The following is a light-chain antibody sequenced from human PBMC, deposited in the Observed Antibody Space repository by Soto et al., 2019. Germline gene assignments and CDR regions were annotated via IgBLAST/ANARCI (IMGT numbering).Light chain of an antibody. CDR2: EVT. J-gene: IGLJ1*01. V-gene: IGLV2-14*01. CDR1: SSDVGGYDY. Sequence: QSALTQPASVSGSPGQSITISCTGTSSDVGGYDYVSWYQQHPGKVPKFMIYEVTNRPSGVSHRFSGSKSGNTASLTISGLQVEDEADYYCPSYTTTSTYVFGTGTKLTVL. CDR3: PSYTTTSTYV.